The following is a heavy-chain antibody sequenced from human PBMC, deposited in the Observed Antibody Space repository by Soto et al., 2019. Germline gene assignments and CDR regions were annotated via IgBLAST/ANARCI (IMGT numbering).Heavy chain of an antibody. V-gene: IGHV4-34*01. D-gene: IGHD6-13*01. Sequence: QVQLQQWGAGLLKPSETLSLTCAVYGGSFSGYYWSWIRQPPGKGLEWIGEINHSGSTNYNPSLKRRVTISVDTSKNQFSLKLSSVTAADTAVYYCARGLAAAGTLNWFDPWGQGTLVTVSS. CDR1: GGSFSGYY. CDR2: INHSGST. J-gene: IGHJ5*02. CDR3: ARGLAAAGTLNWFDP.